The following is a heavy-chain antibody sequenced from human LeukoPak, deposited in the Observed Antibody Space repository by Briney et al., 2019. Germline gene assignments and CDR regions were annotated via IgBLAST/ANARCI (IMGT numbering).Heavy chain of an antibody. V-gene: IGHV1-2*02. Sequence: GASVKVSCKASGYTFTGDYMHWVRQAPGQGLEWMGWINPNSGGTNYAQKFQGRVTMTRDTSISTAYMELSRPRSDDTAVYYCARPLYYDSSGYYLGMDVWGQGTTVTVSS. CDR3: ARPLYYDSSGYYLGMDV. CDR1: GYTFTGDY. CDR2: INPNSGGT. D-gene: IGHD3-22*01. J-gene: IGHJ6*02.